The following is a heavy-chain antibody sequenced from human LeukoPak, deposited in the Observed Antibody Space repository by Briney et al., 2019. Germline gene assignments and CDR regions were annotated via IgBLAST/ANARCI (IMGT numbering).Heavy chain of an antibody. V-gene: IGHV4-59*01. CDR3: ARSSEGRYYYDSSGFSYYYYYMDV. CDR2: IYYSGST. D-gene: IGHD3-22*01. CDR1: GGSISSYY. J-gene: IGHJ6*03. Sequence: SETLSLTCTVSGGSISSYYWSWIRQPPGKGLEWIGYIYYSGSTNYNPSLRSRVTISVDTSKNQFSLKLSSVTAADTAVYYCARSSEGRYYYDSSGFSYYYYYMDVWGKGTTVTISS.